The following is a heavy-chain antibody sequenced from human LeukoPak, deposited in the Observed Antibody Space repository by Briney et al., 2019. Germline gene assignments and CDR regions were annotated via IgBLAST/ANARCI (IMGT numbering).Heavy chain of an antibody. CDR2: IWYDGSNK. D-gene: IGHD3-22*01. V-gene: IGHV3-33*01. CDR1: GFTFSSYG. Sequence: GRSLRLSCAASGFTFSSYGVHWVRQAPGKGLEWVAVIWYDGSNKYYADSVKGRFTISRDNSKNTLYLQMNSLRAEDTAVYYCARDYDSSGYYLFDYWGQGTLVTVSS. J-gene: IGHJ4*02. CDR3: ARDYDSSGYYLFDY.